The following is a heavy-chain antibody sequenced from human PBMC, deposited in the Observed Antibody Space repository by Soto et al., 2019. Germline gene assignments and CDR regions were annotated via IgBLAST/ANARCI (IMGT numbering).Heavy chain of an antibody. CDR2: MSGSGGST. J-gene: IGHJ6*02. V-gene: IGHV3-23*01. D-gene: IGHD3-10*01. Sequence: GGSLRLSCAASGFTLTSYAMSWVRQAPGKGLEWVSAMSGSGGSTYYADSVKGRFTISRDNSKNTLYLQMNSLRAEDTAVYYCAKDAYGSGALNDYYGMDVWGQGTTVTVSS. CDR3: AKDAYGSGALNDYYGMDV. CDR1: GFTLTSYA.